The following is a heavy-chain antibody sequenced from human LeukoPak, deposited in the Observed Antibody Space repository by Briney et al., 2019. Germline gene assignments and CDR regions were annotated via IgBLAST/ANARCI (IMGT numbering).Heavy chain of an antibody. J-gene: IGHJ4*02. D-gene: IGHD3-3*01. CDR2: ISGSGGST. CDR3: AKDLFFGVVITADY. V-gene: IGHV3-23*01. CDR1: GGSFSGYY. Sequence: PSETLSLTCAVYGGSFSGYYWSWVRQAPGKGLEWVSAISGSGGSTYYADSVKGRFTISRDNSKNTLYLQMNSLRAGDTAVYYCAKDLFFGVVITADYWGQGTLVTVSS.